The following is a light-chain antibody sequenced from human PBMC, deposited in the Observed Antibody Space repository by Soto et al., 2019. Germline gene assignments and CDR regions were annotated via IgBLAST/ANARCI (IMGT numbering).Light chain of an antibody. CDR1: SNDVGNYNF. CDR3: CSYAGSDTWV. CDR2: EVT. J-gene: IGLJ3*02. V-gene: IGLV2-23*02. Sequence: QSALTQPASVSGPPGQSITISCTGTSNDVGNYNFVSWYQQHPGKAPKLIIYEVTKWPSGISNRFSGSKSGNTASLTISGLQAEDEADYFCCSYAGSDTWVFGRGTKLTVL.